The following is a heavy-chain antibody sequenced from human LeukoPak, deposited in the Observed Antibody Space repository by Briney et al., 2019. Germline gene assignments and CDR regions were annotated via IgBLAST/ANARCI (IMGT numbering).Heavy chain of an antibody. Sequence: SETLSLTCTVSGGSISSSSYYWGWIRQPPGKGLEWIGSIYYSGSTYYNPSLKSRVTISVDTSKNQFSLKLSSVTAADTAVYYCAGSAYYDFWSGLRGPVSDYYYMDVWGKGTTVTVSS. CDR3: AGSAYYDFWSGLRGPVSDYYYMDV. J-gene: IGHJ6*03. D-gene: IGHD3-3*01. CDR2: IYYSGST. CDR1: GGSISSSSYY. V-gene: IGHV4-39*07.